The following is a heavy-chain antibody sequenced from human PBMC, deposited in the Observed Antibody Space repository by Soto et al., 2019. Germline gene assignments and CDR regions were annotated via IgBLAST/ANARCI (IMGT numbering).Heavy chain of an antibody. J-gene: IGHJ6*02. V-gene: IGHV3-30-3*01. Sequence: SLRLSCAASGFTFSSYAMHWVRQAPGKGLEWVAVISYDGSNKYYADSVKGRFTISRDNSKNTLYLQMNSLRAEDTAVYYCARELRVTLYYYYGMDVWGQGTTVTVAS. CDR2: ISYDGSNK. CDR1: GFTFSSYA. D-gene: IGHD5-12*01. CDR3: ARELRVTLYYYYGMDV.